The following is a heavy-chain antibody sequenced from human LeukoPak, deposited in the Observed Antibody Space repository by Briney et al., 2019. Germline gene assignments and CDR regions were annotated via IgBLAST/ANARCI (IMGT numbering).Heavy chain of an antibody. Sequence: GASVKVSCKASGYTFTSYYIHWLRQAPGQGLESMGWINPNSGGTNYAQKFQGRVTMTRDISLSTAYMELRRLTSDDTAVYYCARIDYTSGWYEGRDASDIWGQGTMVTVSS. CDR1: GYTFTSYY. CDR2: INPNSGGT. J-gene: IGHJ3*02. D-gene: IGHD6-19*01. CDR3: ARIDYTSGWYEGRDASDI. V-gene: IGHV1-2*02.